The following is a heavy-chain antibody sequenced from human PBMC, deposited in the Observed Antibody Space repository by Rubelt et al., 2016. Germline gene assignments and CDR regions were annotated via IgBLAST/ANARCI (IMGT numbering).Heavy chain of an antibody. Sequence: SSGTDTNYADSVKGRFTISRDNAKNSLYLQMNSLRADDTAVYYCVRVTQFWEGDSAYCFDYWGQGTLVTVSS. CDR3: VRVTQFWEGDSAYCFDY. V-gene: IGHV3-11*05. J-gene: IGHJ4*02. CDR2: SSGTDT. D-gene: IGHD2-21*01.